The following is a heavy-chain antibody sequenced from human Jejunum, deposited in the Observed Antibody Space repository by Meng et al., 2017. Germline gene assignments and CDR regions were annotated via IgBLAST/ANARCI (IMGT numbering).Heavy chain of an antibody. CDR2: INSGGSST. CDR3: ARAVYSSSWYDYYYYYGMDV. Sequence: GESLKISCEASGFTFSSYWMHWVRQAPGKGLVWVSRINSGGSSTSNADSVKGRFTISRDNAKNTLYLQMSSLRAEDTAVYYCARAVYSSSWYDYYYYYGMDVWGQGTTVTVSS. D-gene: IGHD6-13*01. J-gene: IGHJ6*02. CDR1: GFTFSSYW. V-gene: IGHV3-74*01.